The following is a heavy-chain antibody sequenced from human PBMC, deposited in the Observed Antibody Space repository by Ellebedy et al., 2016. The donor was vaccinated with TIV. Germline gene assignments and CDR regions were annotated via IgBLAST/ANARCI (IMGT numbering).Heavy chain of an antibody. V-gene: IGHV1-3*01. CDR3: ASARNYDDSSGYYQKSYGMDV. J-gene: IGHJ6*02. CDR2: INGGNGNT. CDR1: GYTFTTYA. D-gene: IGHD3-22*01. Sequence: AASVKVSCKASGYTFTTYAIHWVRQAPGQGLEWMGWINGGNGNTKSSQKFQGRVTITRDTSASTAYMELSSLRSEDTAVYYCASARNYDDSSGYYQKSYGMDVWGQGTTVTVSS.